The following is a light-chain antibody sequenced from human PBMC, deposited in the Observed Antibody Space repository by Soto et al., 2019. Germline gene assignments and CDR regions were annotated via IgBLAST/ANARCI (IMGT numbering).Light chain of an antibody. J-gene: IGLJ3*02. CDR3: CSYAGSYTWV. Sequence: QSVLTQPRSVSGSPGQSVTISCTGTRSDVGGYNYVSWYQQHPGKAPKLIIYDVSKRPSGVPDRFSGSKSGNTASLTISGLQAEDEADYYCCSYAGSYTWVFGGRTKLTVL. V-gene: IGLV2-11*01. CDR1: RSDVGGYNY. CDR2: DVS.